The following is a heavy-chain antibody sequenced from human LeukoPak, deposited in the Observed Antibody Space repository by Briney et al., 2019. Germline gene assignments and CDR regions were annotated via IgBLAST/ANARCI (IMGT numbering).Heavy chain of an antibody. CDR2: IKNDGSET. CDR1: GFNFRDHW. V-gene: IGHV3-7*03. Sequence: GGSLRLSCAVSGFNFRDHWMDWVRQAPGKGLEWVGHIKNDGSETYYLDSLKGRFSISRDNTNNALYLQMNSLRAEDTAVYYCVKNDGWFHLAQWGQGTLVTVSS. J-gene: IGHJ4*02. D-gene: IGHD6-19*01. CDR3: VKNDGWFHLAQ.